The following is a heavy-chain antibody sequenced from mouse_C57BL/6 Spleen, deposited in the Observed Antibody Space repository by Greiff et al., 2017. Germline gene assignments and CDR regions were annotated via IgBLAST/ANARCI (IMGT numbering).Heavy chain of an antibody. CDR3: ARAYYGSSNGLAY. CDR2: IYPGSGST. V-gene: IGHV1-55*01. J-gene: IGHJ3*01. Sequence: VQLQQPGAELVKPGASVKMSCKASGYTFTSYWITWVKQRPGQGLEWIGDIYPGSGSTNYNEKFKSKATLTVDTSSSTAYLQLSSLTSEDSAVYYCARAYYGSSNGLAYWGQGTLVTVSA. CDR1: GYTFTSYW. D-gene: IGHD1-1*01.